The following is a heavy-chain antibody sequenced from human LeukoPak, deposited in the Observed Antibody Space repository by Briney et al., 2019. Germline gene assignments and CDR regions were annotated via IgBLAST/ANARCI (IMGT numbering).Heavy chain of an antibody. CDR1: GGSISSDY. V-gene: IGHV4-4*07. CDR3: ARDMGDRGIAVDPEDRWFDP. CDR2: IYTSGST. Sequence: SETLSLTCTVSGGSISSDYWSWIRQPAGKGLEWIGRIYTSGSTNYNPSLKSRVTMSVDTSKNQFSLKLSSVTAADTAVYYCARDMGDRGIAVDPEDRWFDPWGQGTLVTVSS. J-gene: IGHJ5*02. D-gene: IGHD6-19*01.